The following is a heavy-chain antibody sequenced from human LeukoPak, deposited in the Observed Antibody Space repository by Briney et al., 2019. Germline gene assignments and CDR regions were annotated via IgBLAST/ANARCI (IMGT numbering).Heavy chain of an antibody. CDR2: ITNSGENT. Sequence: GGSLRLSCEASGFSFPYGMSWVRQAPGKGVEGVSGITNSGENTYYADSGRGRFTISRDNSKNTLFLEMNSLRVEDTAVYYCAKDQNWEGGYWGQGTLVTVSS. D-gene: IGHD7-27*01. CDR1: GFSFPYG. CDR3: AKDQNWEGGY. V-gene: IGHV3-23*01. J-gene: IGHJ4*02.